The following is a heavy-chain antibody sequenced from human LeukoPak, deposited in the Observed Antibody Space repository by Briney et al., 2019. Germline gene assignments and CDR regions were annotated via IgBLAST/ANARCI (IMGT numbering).Heavy chain of an antibody. Sequence: PGGSLRLSCAASGLTFSSYWMSWVRQAPGKGLEWVSSISSSSSYIYYADSVKGRFTISRDNSKNTLYLQMNSLRAEDTAVYYCAKDPPGRGYYWGQGTLVTVSS. CDR1: GLTFSSYW. CDR2: ISSSSSYI. CDR3: AKDPPGRGYY. D-gene: IGHD3-10*01. J-gene: IGHJ4*02. V-gene: IGHV3-21*04.